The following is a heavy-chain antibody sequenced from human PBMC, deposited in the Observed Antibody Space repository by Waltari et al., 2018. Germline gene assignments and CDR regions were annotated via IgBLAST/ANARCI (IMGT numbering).Heavy chain of an antibody. CDR3: ATTAAVTFHY. CDR2: IKEDGSEK. V-gene: IGHV3-7*01. D-gene: IGHD6-13*01. CDR1: GFTFSTSW. J-gene: IGHJ4*02. Sequence: EVQLVESGGGLVQPGGSLRLSCAASGFTFSTSWISWVRQAPWKGLEWVASIKEDGSEKYYVDSVKGRFTSSRDNAKNSLFLQMNSLTAADTAVYYCATTAAVTFHYWGQGTLVTVSS.